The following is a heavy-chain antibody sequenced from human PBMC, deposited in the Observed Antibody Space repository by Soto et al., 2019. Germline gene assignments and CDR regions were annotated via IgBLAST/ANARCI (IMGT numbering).Heavy chain of an antibody. V-gene: IGHV3-53*04. J-gene: IGHJ3*02. CDR1: GFTVSSNY. CDR2: IYSGGST. Sequence: GGSLRLSCAASGFTVSSNYMSWVRQAPGKGLEWVSVIYSGGSTYYADSVKGRFTISRHNSKNTLYLQMNSLRAEDTAVYYCARQFRYYYDSSGYFDIWGQGTMVTVS. CDR3: ARQFRYYYDSSGYFDI. D-gene: IGHD3-22*01.